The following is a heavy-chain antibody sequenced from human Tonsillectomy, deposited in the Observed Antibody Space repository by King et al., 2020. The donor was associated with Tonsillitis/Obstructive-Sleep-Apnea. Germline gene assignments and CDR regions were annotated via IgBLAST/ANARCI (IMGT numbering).Heavy chain of an antibody. J-gene: IGHJ4*02. D-gene: IGHD5-18*01. CDR3: ARGGYSYGAFDY. CDR2: IYYSGST. V-gene: IGHV4-59*01. CDR1: GGSISSYY. Sequence: QLQESGPGLVKPSETLSLTCTVSGGSISSYYWSWIRQPPGKGLAWIGYIYYSGSTNYNPSLKSRVTISVDTSKNQFSLKLSSVTAADTAVYYCARGGYSYGAFDYWGQGTLVTVSS.